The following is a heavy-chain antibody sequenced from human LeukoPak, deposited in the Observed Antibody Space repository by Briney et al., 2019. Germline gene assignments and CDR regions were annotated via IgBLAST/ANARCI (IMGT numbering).Heavy chain of an antibody. J-gene: IGHJ4*02. V-gene: IGHV1-8*01. CDR1: GYTFTIYD. Sequence: VASVKVSSKASGYTFTIYDINWVRQAPGQGREWMGWMNPNSGNTGYAQKFQGRVTMTRNTSISTAYMELSSLRSEDTAVYYCARAPDPLGYCSSTSCYEPGYWGQGTLVTVSS. D-gene: IGHD2-2*01. CDR3: ARAPDPLGYCSSTSCYEPGY. CDR2: MNPNSGNT.